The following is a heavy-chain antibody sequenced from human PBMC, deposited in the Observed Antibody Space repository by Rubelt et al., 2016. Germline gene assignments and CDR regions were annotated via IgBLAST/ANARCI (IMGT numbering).Heavy chain of an antibody. J-gene: IGHJ3*02. CDR1: GYRFISNW. CDR2: IYPVDSDT. V-gene: IGHV5-51*01. Sequence: EVQLVQSGAEVKKPGESLTISCKGSGYRFISNWIGWVRQLPWKGLEWMGIIYPVDSDTRYSPAVQGQVPSSADKSISTAYLQWSNLKASDTAMYYCARQWGSTSSDAFDIWGQGTMVTVSS. D-gene: IGHD2-2*01. CDR3: ARQWGSTSSDAFDI.